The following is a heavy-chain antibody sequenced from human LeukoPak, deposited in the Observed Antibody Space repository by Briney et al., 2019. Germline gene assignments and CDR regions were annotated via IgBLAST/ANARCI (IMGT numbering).Heavy chain of an antibody. D-gene: IGHD6-13*01. J-gene: IGHJ4*02. CDR1: GGSISSYY. Sequence: PSETLSLTCTVSGGSISSYYWSWIRQPPGKGLEWIGYIYYSGSTNYNPSLKSRVTISVDTSKNQFSLKLSSVTAADTAVYYCARERIAAAGPFFDYWGQGTPVTVSS. V-gene: IGHV4-59*01. CDR3: ARERIAAAGPFFDY. CDR2: IYYSGST.